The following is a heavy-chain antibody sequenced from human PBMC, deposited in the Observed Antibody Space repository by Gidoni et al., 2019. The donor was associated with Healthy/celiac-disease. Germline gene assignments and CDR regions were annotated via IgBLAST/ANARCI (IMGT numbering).Heavy chain of an antibody. D-gene: IGHD6-13*01. Sequence: QVQPVQSGAEVKKPGASVKVVCQASGYHFTSDDIKWVRQATGQGLEWMGWMNPNSGNTGYAQKFQGRVTMTRNTSISTAYMELSSLRSEDTAVYYCARGNSKTRRLTLGADYWGQGTLVTVSS. CDR1: GYHFTSDD. CDR2: MNPNSGNT. CDR3: ARGNSKTRRLTLGADY. V-gene: IGHV1-8*01. J-gene: IGHJ4*02.